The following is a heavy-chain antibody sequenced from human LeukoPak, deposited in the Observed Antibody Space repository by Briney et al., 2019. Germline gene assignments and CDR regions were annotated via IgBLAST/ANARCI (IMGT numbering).Heavy chain of an antibody. D-gene: IGHD3-10*01. V-gene: IGHV3-23*01. J-gene: IGHJ4*02. CDR2: ISGSGGST. CDR1: GFTFSSYG. CDR3: ANFYGSGSYYNPVLAGYFDY. Sequence: PGGTLRLSCAASGFTFSSYGMSWVRQAPGKGLEWVSAISGSGGSTYYADSVRGRFTISRDNSKNTLYLQMNSLRAEDTAVYYCANFYGSGSYYNPVLAGYFDYWGQGTLVTVSS.